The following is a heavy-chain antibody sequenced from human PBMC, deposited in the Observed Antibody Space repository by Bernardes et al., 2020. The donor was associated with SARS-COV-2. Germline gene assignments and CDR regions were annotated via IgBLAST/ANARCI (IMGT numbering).Heavy chain of an antibody. Sequence: SETLSLTCTVSGGSISSYYWSWIRQPPGKGLEWIGYIYYSGSTNYNPSLKSRVTISVDTSKNQFSLKLSSVTAADTAVYYCARLDYGDYFDYWGQGTLVTVSS. CDR3: ARLDYGDYFDY. V-gene: IGHV4-59*08. CDR2: IYYSGST. CDR1: GGSISSYY. D-gene: IGHD4-17*01. J-gene: IGHJ4*02.